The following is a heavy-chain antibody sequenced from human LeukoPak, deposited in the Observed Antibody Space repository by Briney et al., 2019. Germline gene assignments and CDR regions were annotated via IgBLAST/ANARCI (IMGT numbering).Heavy chain of an antibody. CDR3: ARPSSGWAPGYHY. D-gene: IGHD6-19*01. J-gene: IGHJ4*02. V-gene: IGHV4-39*01. Sequence: KPSETLSLTCTVSGGSISSSSYYWGWIRQPPGKGLEWIGSIYYSGSTYYNPSLKSRVTISVDTSKNQFSLKLSSVTAADTAVYYCARPSSGWAPGYHYWGQGALVTVSS. CDR2: IYYSGST. CDR1: GGSISSSSYY.